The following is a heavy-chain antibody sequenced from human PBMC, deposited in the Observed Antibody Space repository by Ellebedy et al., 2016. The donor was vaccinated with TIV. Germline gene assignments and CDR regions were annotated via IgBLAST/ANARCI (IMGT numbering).Heavy chain of an antibody. D-gene: IGHD3-22*01. Sequence: GESLKISCAASGFTFSNYWMTWVRQAPGKGLEWVAHIKQDGSEREYVDSVKGRFTISRDNAKNSLYLQMNGLRDEDTAVYYCARVVDGVVGGDYWGQGTPVTVSS. CDR2: IKQDGSER. CDR3: ARVVDGVVGGDY. V-gene: IGHV3-7*01. J-gene: IGHJ4*02. CDR1: GFTFSNYW.